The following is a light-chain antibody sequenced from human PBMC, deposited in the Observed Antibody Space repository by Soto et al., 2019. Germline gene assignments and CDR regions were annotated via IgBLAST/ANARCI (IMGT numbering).Light chain of an antibody. V-gene: IGKV1-12*01. J-gene: IGKJ5*01. CDR3: QKANTFPIN. CDR1: EVIGTY. CDR2: KAS. Sequence: DVQITHSPASLSASVVDRVTITFLASEVIGTYLAWYQQKPGKAPKLLIYKASSLESGVPSRFSGSGSGTDFTLTISSLQPEDFATYYCQKANTFPINFGQGTRLEIK.